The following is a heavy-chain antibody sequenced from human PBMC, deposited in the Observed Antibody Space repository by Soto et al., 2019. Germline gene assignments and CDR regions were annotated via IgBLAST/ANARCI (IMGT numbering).Heavy chain of an antibody. CDR2: IIPIFGTA. D-gene: IGHD2-15*01. V-gene: IGHV1-69*13. CDR3: ASSGGCSGGSCFRHYYYYGMYV. CDR1: GGTFSSYA. Sequence: SVKVSCKASGGTFSSYAISWVRQAPGQELEWMGGIIPIFGTANYAQKFQGRVTITADESTSTAYMELSSLRSEDTAVYYCASSGGCSGGSCFRHYYYYGMYVLVHATTVSVAS. J-gene: IGHJ6*02.